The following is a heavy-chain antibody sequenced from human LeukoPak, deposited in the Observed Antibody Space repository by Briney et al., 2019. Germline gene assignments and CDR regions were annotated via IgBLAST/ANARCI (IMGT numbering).Heavy chain of an antibody. J-gene: IGHJ4*02. CDR3: ARPLQGIVGATGFDY. CDR2: IYPSDSDT. CDR1: EYSFATYW. D-gene: IGHD1-26*01. V-gene: IGHV5-51*01. Sequence: HGESLKISCQGSEYSFATYWIAWLRQMPGKALEWMGIIYPSDSDTRYSPSFQGQVTISADKSIKTAYLQWSSLKASDTAMYYCARPLQGIVGATGFDYWGQGTLVTVSS.